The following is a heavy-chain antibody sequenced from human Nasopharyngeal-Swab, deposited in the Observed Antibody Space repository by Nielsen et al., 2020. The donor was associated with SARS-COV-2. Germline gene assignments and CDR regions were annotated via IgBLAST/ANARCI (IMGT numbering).Heavy chain of an antibody. V-gene: IGHV3-23*01. CDR1: EFTFSKYA. CDR2: ISGSGGSA. CDR3: AKVPQYCSNGVCFGY. J-gene: IGHJ4*02. Sequence: GGSLRLSCAGSEFTFSKYAMSWVRQAPGKGLEWVSGISGSGGSAFYADFVKGRFTISRDNSKNTLYLQMNSLRAEDTAVYYCAKVPQYCSNGVCFGYWGQGTLVTVSS. D-gene: IGHD2-8*01.